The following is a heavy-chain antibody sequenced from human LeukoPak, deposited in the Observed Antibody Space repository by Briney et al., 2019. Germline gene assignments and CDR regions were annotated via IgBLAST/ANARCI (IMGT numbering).Heavy chain of an antibody. CDR1: GFSFSTTW. CDR2: IKEDGSEK. V-gene: IGHV3-7*01. D-gene: IGHD6-13*01. Sequence: GGSLRLSCAASGFSFSTTWMTWVRQAPGKGLEWVANIKEDGSEKYYVDSVKGRFTISRDNAKNSLYLQMNSLRAEDTAVYYCASEQLGSTWGQGTLVTVS. J-gene: IGHJ4*02. CDR3: ASEQLGST.